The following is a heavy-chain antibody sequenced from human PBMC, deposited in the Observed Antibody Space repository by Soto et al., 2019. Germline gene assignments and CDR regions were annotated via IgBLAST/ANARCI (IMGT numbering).Heavy chain of an antibody. CDR2: ISWNSGSI. CDR3: ANPAFDI. CDR1: GFTFDDYA. V-gene: IGHV3-9*01. Sequence: HPGGSLRLSCAASGFTFDDYAMHWVRQAPGKGLEWVSGISWNSGSIGYADSVKGRFTISRDNAKNSLYLQMNSLRAEDTALYYCANPAFDIWGQGTMVTVSS. J-gene: IGHJ3*02.